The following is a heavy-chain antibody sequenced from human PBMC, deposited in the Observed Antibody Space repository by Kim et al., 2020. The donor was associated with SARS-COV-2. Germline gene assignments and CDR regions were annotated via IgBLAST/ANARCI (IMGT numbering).Heavy chain of an antibody. Sequence: YYADSVKGRFTISRDNSKTTLYLQMNSLRAEDTAVYYCAKDRGQLIFDYWGQGTLVTVSS. CDR3: AKDRGQLIFDY. D-gene: IGHD6-13*01. J-gene: IGHJ4*02. V-gene: IGHV3-23*01.